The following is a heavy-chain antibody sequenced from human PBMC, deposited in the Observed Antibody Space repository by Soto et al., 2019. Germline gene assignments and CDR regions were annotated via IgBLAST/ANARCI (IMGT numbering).Heavy chain of an antibody. V-gene: IGHV4-31*03. Sequence: LSLTCTVSGGSISSGGYYWSWIRQHPGKGLEWIGYIYYSGSTYYNPSLKSRVTISVDTSKNKFSLKLSSVTAADTAVFYCARAVTFDWGYCSGGSCYSMGTWFDPWGQGTLVTVSS. CDR2: IYYSGST. J-gene: IGHJ5*02. CDR3: ARAVTFDWGYCSGGSCYSMGTWFDP. CDR1: GGSISSGGYY. D-gene: IGHD2-15*01.